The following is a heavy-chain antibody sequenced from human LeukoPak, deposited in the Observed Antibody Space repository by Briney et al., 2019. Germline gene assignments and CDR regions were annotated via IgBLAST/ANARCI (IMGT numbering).Heavy chain of an antibody. CDR3: TIDAWFGEPMALDY. Sequence: GGSLRLSCAASGFTFSNAWMTWVRQAPGKGLEWVGRIKSKADGGTTDHAAPVKGRFTISRDDSKNTLYLQMNSLKIEDTALYYCTIDAWFGEPMALDYWGQGILVTVSS. D-gene: IGHD3-10*01. J-gene: IGHJ4*02. CDR2: IKSKADGGTT. CDR1: GFTFSNAW. V-gene: IGHV3-15*01.